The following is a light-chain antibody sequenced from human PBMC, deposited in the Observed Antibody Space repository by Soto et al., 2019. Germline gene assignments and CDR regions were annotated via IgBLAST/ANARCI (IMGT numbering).Light chain of an antibody. CDR2: GAS. V-gene: IGKV3D-15*01. CDR3: QQYNNWPPLT. J-gene: IGKJ4*01. Sequence: EIVMTQSPATLSVSAGERVTLSCRASQSVSSNLAWYQQKPGQAPRLLIYGASTRATGIPARFSGSGSGTDFTLTISSLQSEGFAVYYCQQYNNWPPLTFGGGTKVEIK. CDR1: QSVSSN.